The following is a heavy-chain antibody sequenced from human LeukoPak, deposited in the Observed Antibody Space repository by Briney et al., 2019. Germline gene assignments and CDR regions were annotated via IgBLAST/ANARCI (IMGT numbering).Heavy chain of an antibody. D-gene: IGHD4-17*01. CDR3: ARDNSATVTTTFDI. Sequence: GGSLRLSCAASGFTFDDYAMHWVRQAPGKGLECGSGISWNSCSISYADSVEGRFTISRDNDKNSLFLQMTSLRSEDTALYCCARDNSATVTTTFDIWGQGTMVTVSS. CDR1: GFTFDDYA. V-gene: IGHV3-9*01. J-gene: IGHJ3*02. CDR2: ISWNSCSI.